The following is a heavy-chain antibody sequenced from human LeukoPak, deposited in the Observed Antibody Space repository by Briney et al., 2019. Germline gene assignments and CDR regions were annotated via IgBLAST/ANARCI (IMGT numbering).Heavy chain of an antibody. Sequence: SETLSLTCTVSGGSISSGGYYWSWIRQHPGKGLEWIGYIYYSGSTYHNPSLKSRVTISVDTSKNQFSLKLSSVTAADTAVYYCARARDFWSGYGYWGQGTLVTVSS. J-gene: IGHJ4*02. CDR3: ARARDFWSGYGY. CDR2: IYYSGST. CDR1: GGSISSGGYY. V-gene: IGHV4-31*03. D-gene: IGHD3-3*01.